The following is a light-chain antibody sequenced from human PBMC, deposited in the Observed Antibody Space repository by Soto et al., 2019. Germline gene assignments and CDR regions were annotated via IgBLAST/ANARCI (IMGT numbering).Light chain of an antibody. Sequence: QSVLTQPPSVSAAPGQTVTISCSGRGSNIGSNSVSWYQQVPGTAPKLLLYDNDKRPSAIPDRFFGSKSGTSATLGIAGLGAADEADYYCCTLESYLSVGVFGGGTKLTVL. CDR2: DND. J-gene: IGLJ2*01. CDR3: CTLESYLSVGV. V-gene: IGLV1-51*01. CDR1: GSNIGSNS.